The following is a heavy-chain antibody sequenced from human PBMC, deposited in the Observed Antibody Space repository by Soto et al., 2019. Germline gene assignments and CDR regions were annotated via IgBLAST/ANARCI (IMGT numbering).Heavy chain of an antibody. V-gene: IGHV3-9*01. J-gene: IGHJ4*02. D-gene: IGHD6-19*01. CDR3: AKDIQDSSGWSTFDY. Sequence: LRLSCAASGFTFDDYAMHWVRQAPGKGLEWVSGISWNSGSIGYADSVKGRFTISRDNAKNSLYLQMNSLRAEDTALYYCAKDIQDSSGWSTFDYWGQGTLVTVSS. CDR2: ISWNSGSI. CDR1: GFTFDDYA.